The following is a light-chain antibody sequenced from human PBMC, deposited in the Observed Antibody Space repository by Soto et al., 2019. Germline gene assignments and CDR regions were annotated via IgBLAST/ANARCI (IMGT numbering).Light chain of an antibody. CDR2: EVT. CDR3: SSYAGSNIWV. J-gene: IGLJ3*02. V-gene: IGLV2-8*01. Sequence: QSALTQPPSASGSPGQSVTISCTGTSRDVGGYNYVSWYQQHPGKAPKLMISEVTKRPSGVPDRFSGSKSGNTASLTVSGLQAEDEADYYCSSYAGSNIWVFGGGTKLTVL. CDR1: SRDVGGYNY.